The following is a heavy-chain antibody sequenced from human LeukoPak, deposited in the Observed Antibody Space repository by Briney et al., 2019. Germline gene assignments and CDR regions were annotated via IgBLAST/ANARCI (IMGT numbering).Heavy chain of an antibody. CDR1: GFTFSSYA. CDR2: ISGSGGST. D-gene: IGHD5-18*01. Sequence: GGSLRLSCAASGFTFSSYAMSWVRQAPGKGLEWVSAISGSGGSTYYADSVKGRFTISRDNSKNTLYLQMNSLRAEDTAVYYCARAPAMVTHYFDYWGQGTLVTVSS. J-gene: IGHJ4*02. CDR3: ARAPAMVTHYFDY. V-gene: IGHV3-23*01.